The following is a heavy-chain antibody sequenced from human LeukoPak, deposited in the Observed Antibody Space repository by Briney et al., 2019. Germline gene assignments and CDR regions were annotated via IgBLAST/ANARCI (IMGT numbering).Heavy chain of an antibody. D-gene: IGHD6-19*01. V-gene: IGHV1-18*01. J-gene: IGHJ4*02. Sequence: ASVKVSCKASGYTFTIYGISWVRQAPGQGLEWMGWISAYNGNTNYAQKLQGRVTMTTDTSTSTAYMELRSLRSDDTAVYYCAREASSGWYFDYWGQGTLVTVSS. CDR3: AREASSGWYFDY. CDR2: ISAYNGNT. CDR1: GYTFTIYG.